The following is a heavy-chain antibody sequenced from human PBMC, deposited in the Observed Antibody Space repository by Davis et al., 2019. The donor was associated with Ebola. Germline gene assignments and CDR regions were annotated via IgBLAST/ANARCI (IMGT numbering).Heavy chain of an antibody. D-gene: IGHD2/OR15-2a*01. CDR1: GFSFSSYA. J-gene: IGHJ3*01. CDR2: VSYDGRNK. V-gene: IGHV3-30*04. CDR3: VRFVYRAADTFDV. Sequence: GESLKISCAASGFSFSSYAMHWVRQAPGKGLEWVAVVSYDGRNKYYGDSVQGRFTISRDNSKNTLYLQMSSLRTEDTAIYYCVRFVYRAADTFDVWGRGTMVTVSS.